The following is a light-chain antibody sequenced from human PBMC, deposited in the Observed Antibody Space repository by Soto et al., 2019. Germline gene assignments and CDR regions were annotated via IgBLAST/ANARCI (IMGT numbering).Light chain of an antibody. CDR3: QQYGSSYRT. CDR2: GAS. CDR1: QSVSSDF. V-gene: IGKV3-20*01. Sequence: EIVLTQSPGTLSLSPGERASLSCRANQSVSSDFLAWYQQKPGQAPWLLIYGASTRASGIPDSFSGSGSGTDFTLTISRLEPEDFAVYYCQQYGSSYRTFGQGTKVEIK. J-gene: IGKJ1*01.